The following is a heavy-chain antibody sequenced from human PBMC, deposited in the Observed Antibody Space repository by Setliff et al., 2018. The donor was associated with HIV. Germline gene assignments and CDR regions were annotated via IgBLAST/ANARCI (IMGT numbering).Heavy chain of an antibody. CDR3: ARRSDWFDP. CDR2: IYYSGST. Sequence: ASETLSLTCTVSGGSISSSSYYWGWIRQPPGKGLEWIGSIYYSGSTYYNPSLKSRVTISVDTSENQFSLRLNSVTAADTAVYYCARRSDWFDPWGQGTLVTVSS. V-gene: IGHV4-39*01. J-gene: IGHJ5*02. CDR1: GGSISSSSYY.